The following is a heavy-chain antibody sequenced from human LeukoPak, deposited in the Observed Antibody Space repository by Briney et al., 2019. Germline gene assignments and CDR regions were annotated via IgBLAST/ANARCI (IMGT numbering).Heavy chain of an antibody. Sequence: PSETLSLTCTVSGGSISSGDYYWSWIRQPPGKGLEWIGYIYYSGSTYYNPSLKSRVTISVDTSKNQFSLKLSSVTAADTAVYYCARGKDYDSSGYYPRYYYYYYMDVWGKGTTVTVSS. CDR1: GGSISSGDYY. V-gene: IGHV4-30-4*08. J-gene: IGHJ6*03. CDR3: ARGKDYDSSGYYPRYYYYYYMDV. CDR2: IYYSGST. D-gene: IGHD3-22*01.